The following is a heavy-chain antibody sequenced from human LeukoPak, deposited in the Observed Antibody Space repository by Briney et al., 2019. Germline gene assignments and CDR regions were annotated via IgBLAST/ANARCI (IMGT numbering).Heavy chain of an antibody. CDR3: ARVNWGDRNWFDP. J-gene: IGHJ5*02. D-gene: IGHD7-27*01. V-gene: IGHV1-18*01. CDR1: GYTFTSYG. Sequence: ASVTVSCKASGYTFTSYGISWVRQAPGQGLEWMGWISSYNGNTNYAQKLQGRVTMTTDTSTSTAYMELRSLRSDDTAVYYCARVNWGDRNWFDPWGQGTLVTVSS. CDR2: ISSYNGNT.